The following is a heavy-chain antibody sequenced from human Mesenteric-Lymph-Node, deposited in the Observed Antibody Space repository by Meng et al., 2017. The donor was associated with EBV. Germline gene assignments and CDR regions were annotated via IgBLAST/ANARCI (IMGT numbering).Heavy chain of an antibody. Sequence: LPLRESGPGLVKPSATLPLPCSISGGSTSSGGNLWSWIRQPPGKALEWIGYIYHSGSTSYNPSLKSRVSMSIDRPNHQFSLKLTSVTTADTAVYYCVGNYGGNLGWFDPWGQGTLVTVSS. D-gene: IGHD4/OR15-4a*01. CDR3: VGNYGGNLGWFDP. J-gene: IGHJ5*02. CDR2: IYHSGST. CDR1: GGSTSSGGNL. V-gene: IGHV4-30-2*01.